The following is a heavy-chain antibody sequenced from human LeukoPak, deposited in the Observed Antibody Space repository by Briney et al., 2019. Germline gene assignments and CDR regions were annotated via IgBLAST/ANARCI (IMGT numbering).Heavy chain of an antibody. D-gene: IGHD3-10*01. CDR3: ARDITDNSGSGSYPHWFDP. J-gene: IGHJ5*02. V-gene: IGHV1-2*02. CDR1: GYTFTGYY. Sequence: ASEKVSCKASGYTFTGYYMHWVRQAPGQGPEWRGWINPNSGGAHFAQNFQGRVTLTRDTSISTAYMELSRLRSDDTAVYYCARDITDNSGSGSYPHWFDPWGQGTLVTVSS. CDR2: INPNSGGA.